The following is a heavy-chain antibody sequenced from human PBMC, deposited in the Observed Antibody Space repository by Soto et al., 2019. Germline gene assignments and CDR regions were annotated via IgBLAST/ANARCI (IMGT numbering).Heavy chain of an antibody. CDR2: IYYSGST. D-gene: IGHD4-4*01. CDR3: ARVTTVTTSIDY. CDR1: GGSVGSGYYY. Sequence: SETLSLTCTVSGGSVGSGYYYWSWIRQPPGKGLEWIGNIYYSGSTNYNPSLKSRVTISVDRSKNQFSLKLSSVTAADTAVYYCARVTTVTTSIDYWGQGTLVTVSS. V-gene: IGHV4-61*01. J-gene: IGHJ4*02.